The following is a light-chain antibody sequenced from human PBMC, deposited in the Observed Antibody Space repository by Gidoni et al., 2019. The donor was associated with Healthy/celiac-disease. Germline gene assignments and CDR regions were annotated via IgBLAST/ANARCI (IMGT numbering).Light chain of an antibody. CDR2: GAS. CDR3: QQYGSSPEWT. V-gene: IGKV3-20*01. CDR1: QSVSSSY. Sequence: EIVLTHSPGTLSLSPGERATLSCRASQSVSSSYLAWYQKKPGQAPRLLIYGASSRATGIPDRFSGSGSGTDFTLTISRLEPEDFAVYYCQQYGSSPEWTFGQGTKVEIK. J-gene: IGKJ1*01.